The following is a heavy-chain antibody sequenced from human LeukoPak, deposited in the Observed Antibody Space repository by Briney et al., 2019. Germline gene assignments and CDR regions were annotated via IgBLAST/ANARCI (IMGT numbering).Heavy chain of an antibody. CDR2: INHSGST. D-gene: IGHD2-15*01. Sequence: SETLSLTCAVYGGSFSGYYWSWIRQPPGKGLEWIGEINHSGSTNYNPSLKSRVTISVDTSKNQFSLKLSSVTAADTALYYCARAVVTATHDAFDIWGQGTLVTVSS. CDR3: ARAVVTATHDAFDI. J-gene: IGHJ3*02. CDR1: GGSFSGYY. V-gene: IGHV4-34*01.